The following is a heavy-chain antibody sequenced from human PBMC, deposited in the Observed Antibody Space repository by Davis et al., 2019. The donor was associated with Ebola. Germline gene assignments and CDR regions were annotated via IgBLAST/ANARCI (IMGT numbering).Heavy chain of an antibody. V-gene: IGHV5-51*01. J-gene: IGHJ2*01. CDR1: GYRFTTYW. CDR3: ARGYWYFDL. Sequence: GGSLRLSCKGSGYRFTTYWIGWVRQMPGKGLEWMGIIYPGDSDTRYSPSFQGQVTISADKSIGTAYLQWSSLKASDTAMYYCARGYWYFDLWGRGTLVTVSS. CDR2: IYPGDSDT.